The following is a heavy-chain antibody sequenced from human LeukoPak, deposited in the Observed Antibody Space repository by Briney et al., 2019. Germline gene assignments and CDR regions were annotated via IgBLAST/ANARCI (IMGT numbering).Heavy chain of an antibody. CDR1: GFTFSSYE. CDR2: ISSSGSTI. CDR3: ARVRDVTNYYFDY. J-gene: IGHJ4*02. D-gene: IGHD3-10*01. V-gene: IGHV3-48*03. Sequence: GGSLRLSCAASGFTFSSYEMNWVRQAPGKRLEWLSYISSSGSTIYYADSVKGRFTISRDNAKNSLYLQMSSLRAEDTAVYYCARVRDVTNYYFDYWGQGTLVTVSS.